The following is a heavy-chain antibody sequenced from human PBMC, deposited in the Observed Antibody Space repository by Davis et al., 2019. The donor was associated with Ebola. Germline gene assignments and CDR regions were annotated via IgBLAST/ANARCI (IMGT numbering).Heavy chain of an antibody. J-gene: IGHJ6*02. D-gene: IGHD3-9*01. CDR2: INPSGGST. CDR1: GYTFTSYY. Sequence: AASVKVSCKASGYTFTSYYIHWVRQAPGQGLEWMGIINPSGGSTSYAQKFQGRVTMTRDTSTSTAYMELRSLRSDDTAVYYCARDPEDYDILTGWLPPHYYYGMDVWGQGTTVTVSS. CDR3: ARDPEDYDILTGWLPPHYYYGMDV. V-gene: IGHV1-46*01.